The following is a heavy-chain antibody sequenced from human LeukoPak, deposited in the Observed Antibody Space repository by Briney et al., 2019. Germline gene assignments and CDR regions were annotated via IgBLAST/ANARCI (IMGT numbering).Heavy chain of an antibody. CDR3: ARANYYYDSSGYYYGGGY. Sequence: ASVKVSCKASGGTFSSYAISWVRQAPGQGLEWMGRIIPIFGTANYAQKFQGRVTITTDESTSTAYMELSSLRSEDTAVYYCARANYYYDSSGYYYGGGYWGQGTLVTVSS. J-gene: IGHJ4*02. CDR1: GGTFSSYA. V-gene: IGHV1-69*05. D-gene: IGHD3-22*01. CDR2: IIPIFGTA.